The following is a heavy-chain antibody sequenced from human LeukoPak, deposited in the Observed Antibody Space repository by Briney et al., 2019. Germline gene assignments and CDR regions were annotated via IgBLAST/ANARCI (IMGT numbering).Heavy chain of an antibody. J-gene: IGHJ4*02. V-gene: IGHV4-59*01. Sequence: PSETLSLTCTVSGVSISSYYWSWIRQPPGKGLEWIGYISTSGSTNYNPSLKTRVTISVDTSKNQFSLKLSSVTAADTAVYYCARGWGGYSCGLGYWGQGTLVTVSS. D-gene: IGHD5-18*01. CDR3: ARGWGGYSCGLGY. CDR2: ISTSGST. CDR1: GVSISSYY.